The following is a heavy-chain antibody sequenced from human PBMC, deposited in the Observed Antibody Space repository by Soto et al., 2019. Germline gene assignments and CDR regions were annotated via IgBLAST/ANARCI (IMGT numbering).Heavy chain of an antibody. CDR2: MYNSGGT. Sequence: SETLSLTCTVSGGSISSGGYYWSWVRQHPGKGLEWIGYMYNSGGTYYNPSLKSRITISTDTSNNQFFLNLSSVTAADTAVYYCERVRYDDWYQFDYWGQGTLVTVSS. CDR3: ERVRYDDWYQFDY. J-gene: IGHJ4*02. D-gene: IGHD3-9*01. V-gene: IGHV4-31*03. CDR1: GGSISSGGYY.